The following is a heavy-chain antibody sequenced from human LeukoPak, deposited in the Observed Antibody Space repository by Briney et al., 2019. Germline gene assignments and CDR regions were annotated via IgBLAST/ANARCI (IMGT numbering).Heavy chain of an antibody. V-gene: IGHV4-59*08. D-gene: IGHD1-26*01. Sequence: SETLSLTCNVSGGSISSSSWSWIRQSPGRGLEFIGYIYFTGTTNYNPSLKSRVTISVDTSNNELSLKLSSVTAADTAMYYCAKWETRWGNYYGLDVWGQGTPVTVSS. CDR3: AKWETRWGNYYGLDV. CDR2: IYFTGTT. CDR1: GGSISSSS. J-gene: IGHJ6*02.